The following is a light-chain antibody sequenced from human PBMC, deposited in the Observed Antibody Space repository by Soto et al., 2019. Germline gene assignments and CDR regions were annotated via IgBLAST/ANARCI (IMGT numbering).Light chain of an antibody. Sequence: EIVLTQSPGTLSLSPGERATLSCRASQSVRSSYLAWYQQKPGQAPRLLIYGASSRATGIPDRFSGSGSGTDFTLTISRLEPEDFAVYYWQQYGSAPLTFGGGTKVEIK. J-gene: IGKJ4*01. V-gene: IGKV3-20*01. CDR1: QSVRSSY. CDR2: GAS. CDR3: QQYGSAPLT.